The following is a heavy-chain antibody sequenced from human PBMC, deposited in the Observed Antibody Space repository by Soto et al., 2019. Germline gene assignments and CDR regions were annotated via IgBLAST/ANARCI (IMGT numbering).Heavy chain of an antibody. D-gene: IGHD3-3*01. V-gene: IGHV2-5*02. Sequence: QITLNESGPTVVRPTETLTLTCRFSGFSLTTSGVGVGWIRQSPGKAPEWHALIYWDDDKRYSASLKSRLTNTKDTSKNQVVLTVSDLDPTDTATYYCAHRVLRTVFGLVTTTAIYFDFWGQGTPVAVSS. J-gene: IGHJ4*02. CDR3: AHRVLRTVFGLVTTTAIYFDF. CDR1: GFSLTTSGVG. CDR2: IYWDDDK.